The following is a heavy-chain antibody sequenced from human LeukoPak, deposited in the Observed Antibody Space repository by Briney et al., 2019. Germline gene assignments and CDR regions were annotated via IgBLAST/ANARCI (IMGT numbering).Heavy chain of an antibody. V-gene: IGHV3-73*01. Sequence: PGGSLRLSCAASGFTFSGSAMHWVRQASGKGLEWVGRIRSKANSYATAYAASVKGRFTISRDDSKNTAYLQMNSLKTEDTAVYYCTSVRSLDPNWFDPWGQGTLVTVSS. CDR1: GFTFSGSA. J-gene: IGHJ5*02. CDR2: IRSKANSYAT. CDR3: TSVRSLDPNWFDP. D-gene: IGHD3-3*01.